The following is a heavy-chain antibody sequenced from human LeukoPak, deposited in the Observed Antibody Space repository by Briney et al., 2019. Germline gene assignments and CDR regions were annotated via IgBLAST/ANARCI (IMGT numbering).Heavy chain of an antibody. D-gene: IGHD6-6*01. V-gene: IGHV3-9*01. Sequence: GGSLRLSCAASGFTFDDYAMHWVRQAPGKGLEWVSGISWNSGSIGYADSVKGRFTISRDNAKNSLYLQMNSLRAEDTALYYCAKGCSSYGWFDPWGQGTLVTVSS. CDR1: GFTFDDYA. CDR2: ISWNSGSI. J-gene: IGHJ5*02. CDR3: AKGCSSYGWFDP.